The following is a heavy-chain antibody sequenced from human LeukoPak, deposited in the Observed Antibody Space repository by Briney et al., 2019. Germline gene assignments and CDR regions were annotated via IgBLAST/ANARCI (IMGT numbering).Heavy chain of an antibody. D-gene: IGHD5-18*01. Sequence: ASVKVSCKASGFTLTSSAMQWVPDSRGQRREWIGWIVVGSGNTNYAQKFQERVTITRDMSTSTAYMELSSLRSEDTAVYYCAAINVDTAMAVFDYWGQGSLVTVSS. CDR1: GFTLTSSA. CDR2: IVVGSGNT. V-gene: IGHV1-58*02. CDR3: AAINVDTAMAVFDY. J-gene: IGHJ4*02.